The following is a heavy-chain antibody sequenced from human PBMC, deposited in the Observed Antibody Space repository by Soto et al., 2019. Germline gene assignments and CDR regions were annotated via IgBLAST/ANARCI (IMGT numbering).Heavy chain of an antibody. D-gene: IGHD5-12*01. J-gene: IGHJ4*02. CDR3: ARIRVDGRDGYNVLDY. Sequence: PSETLSLTCTVSGGSISSGGYYWSWIRQHPGKGLEWIGYIYYSGSTYYNPSLKSRVTISVDTSKNQFSLKLSSVTAADTAVYYCARIRVDGRDGYNVLDYWGQGTLVTVSS. V-gene: IGHV4-31*03. CDR1: GGSISSGGYY. CDR2: IYYSGST.